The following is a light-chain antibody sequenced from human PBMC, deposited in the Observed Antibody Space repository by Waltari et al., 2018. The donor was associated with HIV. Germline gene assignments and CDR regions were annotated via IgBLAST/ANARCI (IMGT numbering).Light chain of an antibody. CDR1: NLGSER. Sequence: SYVLTQPPSVSVAPGQTAKATCGGNNLGSERLNRYQQKPGQAPVLVVYDYNHRPSGIPERFSGSNSGNTATLTISRVEAGDEADYYCQVWDSSGDHWVFGGGTKLTVL. J-gene: IGLJ3*02. CDR2: DYN. CDR3: QVWDSSGDHWV. V-gene: IGLV3-21*02.